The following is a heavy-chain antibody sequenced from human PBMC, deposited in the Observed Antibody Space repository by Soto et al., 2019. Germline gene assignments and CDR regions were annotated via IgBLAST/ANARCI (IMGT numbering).Heavy chain of an antibody. V-gene: IGHV1-18*01. J-gene: IGHJ4*02. CDR2: SSAYNGVT. Sequence: QVQLVQSGGEVKKPGASAKVSCKASGYTFTSYGITWVRQAPGQGLEWMGWSSAYNGVTKYAQKFQDRVTMTTDTSTSTAYMELRSLRSDDTAVYYCARGPRSGYCSGGSCHYFDYWGQGTLVTVSS. D-gene: IGHD2-15*01. CDR3: ARGPRSGYCSGGSCHYFDY. CDR1: GYTFTSYG.